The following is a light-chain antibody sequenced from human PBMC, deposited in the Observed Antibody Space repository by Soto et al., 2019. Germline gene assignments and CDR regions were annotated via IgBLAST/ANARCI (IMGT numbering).Light chain of an antibody. J-gene: IGLJ3*02. V-gene: IGLV2-14*03. CDR1: SSDIGAYNY. CDR3: SSYTGSTTHWV. Sequence: QSALTQPASVSGSPGQSITISCTGTSSDIGAYNYVSWYQQHPGKAPKLMIYDVSHRPSGVPVRFSGSKSGNTASLTISGLQAEDETEYYCSSYTGSTTHWVSGGGT. CDR2: DVS.